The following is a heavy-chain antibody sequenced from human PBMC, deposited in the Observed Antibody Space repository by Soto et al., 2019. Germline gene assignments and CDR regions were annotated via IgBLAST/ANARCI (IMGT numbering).Heavy chain of an antibody. V-gene: IGHV3-15*07. Sequence: GGSLRLSCAASGFIFSNAWINWVRQAPGKGLEWVGRVKSKTYGGTTDYAEPVKGRFAISRDDSNNMVWLQMNSLKIEDTAVYYCTTDSYSSVTIVRSDYCGHGTLVPVS. J-gene: IGHJ4*01. D-gene: IGHD3-22*01. CDR1: GFIFSNAW. CDR3: TTDSYSSVTIVRSDY. CDR2: VKSKTYGGTT.